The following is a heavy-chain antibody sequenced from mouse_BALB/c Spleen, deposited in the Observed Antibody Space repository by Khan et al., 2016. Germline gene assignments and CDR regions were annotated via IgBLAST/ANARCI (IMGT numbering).Heavy chain of an antibody. V-gene: IGHV9-1*02. CDR1: GYTFTNYG. J-gene: IGHJ1*01. CDR3: ARRYLDV. Sequence: QIQLVQSGPELKKPGETVKISCKASGYTFTNYGTNWVKQTPGKGLKWMGWKNTYTGEPTDADDFKGRVAFCLETSASSAYLQINKLKNEDMATDCCARRYLDVWGAGTTVTVSS. CDR2: KNTYTGEP.